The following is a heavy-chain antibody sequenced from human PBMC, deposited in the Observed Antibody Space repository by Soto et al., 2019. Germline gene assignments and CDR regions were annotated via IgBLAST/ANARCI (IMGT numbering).Heavy chain of an antibody. CDR3: ARATAMVRDAFDI. CDR2: INAGNGNT. Sequence: ASVKVSCKASGYTFTSYAMHWVRQAPGQRLEWMGWINAGNGNTKYSQKFQGRVTITRDTSASTAYMELSSLRSEDTAVYYCARATAMVRDAFDIWGQGTMVTVS. D-gene: IGHD5-18*01. CDR1: GYTFTSYA. V-gene: IGHV1-3*01. J-gene: IGHJ3*02.